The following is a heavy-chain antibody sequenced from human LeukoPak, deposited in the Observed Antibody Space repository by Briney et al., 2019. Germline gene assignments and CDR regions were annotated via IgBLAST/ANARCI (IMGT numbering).Heavy chain of an antibody. CDR2: IYYTET. CDR3: ATRKLGNDY. V-gene: IGHV4-59*02. CDR1: GGSVSNYY. D-gene: IGHD7-27*01. Sequence: SETLSLTCTVSGGSVSNYYWSWIRQSPGKGLEWIGYIYYTETSYNPSLKSRVTISADTSKNQFSLKLYSVTAADTAVYYCATRKLGNDYWGPGTLVTVSS. J-gene: IGHJ4*02.